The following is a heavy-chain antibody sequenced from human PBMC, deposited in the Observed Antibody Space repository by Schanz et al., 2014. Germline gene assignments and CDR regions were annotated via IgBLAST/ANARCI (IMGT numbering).Heavy chain of an antibody. D-gene: IGHD2-15*01. Sequence: QVQLVQSGAEVKKPGASVKVSCMVSGYSLNELSMHWVRQAPGQGLEWMGTVNPGGGSTIVAQRFQTRVTLTRDTSTGTAYLGLTRLRFEDTAVYYCARGSLAGYVALLMAANDYWGQGTLLTVSS. V-gene: IGHV1-46*02. CDR3: ARGSLAGYVALLMAANDY. J-gene: IGHJ4*02. CDR2: VNPGGGST. CDR1: GYSLNELS.